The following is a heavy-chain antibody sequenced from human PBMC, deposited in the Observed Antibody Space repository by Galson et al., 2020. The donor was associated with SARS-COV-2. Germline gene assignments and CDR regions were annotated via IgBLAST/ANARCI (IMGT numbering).Heavy chain of an antibody. CDR1: GFTFDDYT. Sequence: GESLKISCAASGFTFDDYTMHWVRQAPGKGLEWVSLISWDGGSTYYADSVKGRFTISRDNSKNSLYLRMNSLRTEDTALYYCAKDLNTGYEPYNAFDYWGQGTLVTVSS. CDR2: ISWDGGST. CDR3: AKDLNTGYEPYNAFDY. J-gene: IGHJ4*02. V-gene: IGHV3-43*01. D-gene: IGHD5-12*01.